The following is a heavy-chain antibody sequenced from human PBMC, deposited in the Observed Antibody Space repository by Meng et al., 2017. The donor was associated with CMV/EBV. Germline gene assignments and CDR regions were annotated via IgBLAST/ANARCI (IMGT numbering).Heavy chain of an antibody. CDR1: GGSISSGSYY. D-gene: IGHD3-10*01. Sequence: HVSCPRLVCPSQTLSLPCTVSGGSISSGSYYWSWIRQPAGKGLEWIGRIYTSGSTNYNPSLKSRVTISVDTSKNQFSLKLSSVTAADTAVYYCASVQGLGVSWGQGTLVTVSS. J-gene: IGHJ4*02. CDR3: ASVQGLGVS. V-gene: IGHV4-61*02. CDR2: IYTSGST.